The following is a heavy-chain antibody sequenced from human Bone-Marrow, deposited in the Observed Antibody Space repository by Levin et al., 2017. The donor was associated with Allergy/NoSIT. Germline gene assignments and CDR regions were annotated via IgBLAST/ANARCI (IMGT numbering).Heavy chain of an antibody. Sequence: GGSLRLSCMGSGFTFGHYVMTWVRQAPGKGLEWVGFIRSNAYGGTTAYAASVKGRFTISRDDSESIVYLQMNSLKTEDTAVYYCTRARYCSSTSCYGGGDYYYHGLDVWGQGTTVTVS. CDR3: TRARYCSSTSCYGGGDYYYHGLDV. J-gene: IGHJ6*02. CDR2: IRSNAYGGTT. CDR1: GFTFGHYV. D-gene: IGHD2-2*01. V-gene: IGHV3-49*04.